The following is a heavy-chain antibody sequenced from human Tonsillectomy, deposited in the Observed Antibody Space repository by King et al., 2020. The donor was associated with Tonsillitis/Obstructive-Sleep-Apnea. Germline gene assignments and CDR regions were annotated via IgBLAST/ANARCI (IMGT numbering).Heavy chain of an antibody. J-gene: IGHJ4*02. V-gene: IGHV5-51*01. D-gene: IGHD1-1*01. CDR2: IYPGDSDT. CDR3: ARQVAGFSFFDH. Sequence: QLVQSGAEVKKPGESLKISCKVSGYKFTNFWIGWVRQMPGKGLEWMGIIYPGDSDTRYSPSFQGQVTISVDKSIGTAYLQWSGLKASDTATYYCARQVAGFSFFDHWGQGTLVTVSS. CDR1: GYKFTNFW.